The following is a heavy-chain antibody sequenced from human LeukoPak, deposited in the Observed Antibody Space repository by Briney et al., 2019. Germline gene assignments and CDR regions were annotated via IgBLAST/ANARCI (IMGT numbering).Heavy chain of an antibody. CDR1: GFTFSSYE. Sequence: GGSLRLSCAASGFTFSSYEMNWVRQAPGKGLEWVSYISSSGSTIYYADSVKGRFTISRDNAKNSLYLQMNSLRAEDTAVYYCARDTPKDTFGGVIVTPTFDYWGQGTLVTVSS. CDR2: ISSSGSTI. CDR3: ARDTPKDTFGGVIVTPTFDY. D-gene: IGHD3-16*02. J-gene: IGHJ4*02. V-gene: IGHV3-48*03.